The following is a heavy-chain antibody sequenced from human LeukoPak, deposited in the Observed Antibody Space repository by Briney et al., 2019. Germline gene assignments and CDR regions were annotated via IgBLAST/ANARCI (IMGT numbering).Heavy chain of an antibody. CDR3: ARDSPTSPPAYYGMDV. V-gene: IGHV4-59*12. D-gene: IGHD2-2*01. CDR2: IYNRGTT. CDR1: GGSIDNSH. Sequence: SETLSLTCTVSGGSIDNSHWTWLRQPPGKGLEWIGCIYNRGTTIYNPSLRSRLTISVDTPKNQLSLRLSSVTAADTAAYFCARDSPTSPPAYYGMDVWGRGTTVTVSS. J-gene: IGHJ6*02.